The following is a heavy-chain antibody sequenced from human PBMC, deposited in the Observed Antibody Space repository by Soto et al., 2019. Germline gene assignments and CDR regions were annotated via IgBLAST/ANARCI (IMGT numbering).Heavy chain of an antibody. J-gene: IGHJ4*02. Sequence: VQLVESGGGLVKPGGSLRLSCAASGFTFSSYSMNWVRQAPGKGLEWVSSISSSSSYIYYADSVKGRFTISRDNAKNSLYLQMNSLRAEDTAVYYCARDYIPLTTVTMYYFDYWGQGTLVTVSS. D-gene: IGHD4-17*01. CDR2: ISSSSSYI. V-gene: IGHV3-21*01. CDR1: GFTFSSYS. CDR3: ARDYIPLTTVTMYYFDY.